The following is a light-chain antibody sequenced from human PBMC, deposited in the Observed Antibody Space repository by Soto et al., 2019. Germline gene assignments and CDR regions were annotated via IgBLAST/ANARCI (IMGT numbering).Light chain of an antibody. J-gene: IGLJ1*01. CDR3: CSYAGSYTYV. CDR2: DVN. CDR1: SSDVGGYNH. V-gene: IGLV2-11*01. Sequence: QSALTQPRSVSGSPGQSVTVSCTGISSDVGGYNHVSWYQHHPGKAPKFMIYDVNKRPSGVPDRFSGSKSGNTASLTISGLQAEDEADYYCCSYAGSYTYVFGTGTKLTVL.